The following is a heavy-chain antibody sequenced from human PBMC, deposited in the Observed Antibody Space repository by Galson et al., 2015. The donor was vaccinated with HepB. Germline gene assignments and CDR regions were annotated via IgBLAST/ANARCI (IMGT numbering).Heavy chain of an antibody. J-gene: IGHJ4*02. CDR1: GFTFSDYW. CDR2: IKQDTSER. D-gene: IGHD3-10*01. V-gene: IGHV3-7*03. CDR3: ARGFPLGSY. Sequence: FLRLSCAASGFTFSDYWMHWVRQAPGQGLEWVANIKQDTSERYYVDSVLGRFTISRDNAKNSVYLQMNNLRVEDTAVYYCARGFPLGSYWGQGTLVTVSS.